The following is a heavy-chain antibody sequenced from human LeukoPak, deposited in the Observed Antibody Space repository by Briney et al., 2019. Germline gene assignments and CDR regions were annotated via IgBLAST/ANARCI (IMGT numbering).Heavy chain of an antibody. CDR1: GGTFSSYA. D-gene: IGHD2-2*01. CDR2: IIPILGIA. V-gene: IGHV1-69*04. J-gene: IGHJ4*02. Sequence: SVKVSCKASGGTFSSYAISWVRQAPGQGLEWMGRIIPILGIANYAQKFQGRVTMTRDTSTSTVYMELSSLRSEDTAVYCCARGGGFVVVPAANDYWGQGTLVTVSS. CDR3: ARGGGFVVVPAANDY.